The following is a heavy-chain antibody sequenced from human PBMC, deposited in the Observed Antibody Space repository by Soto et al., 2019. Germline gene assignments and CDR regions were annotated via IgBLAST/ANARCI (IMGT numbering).Heavy chain of an antibody. CDR2: IQSKIDGATT. V-gene: IGHV3-15*01. D-gene: IGHD3-3*02. CDR1: GFTFSSAW. J-gene: IGHJ6*02. CDR3: TTLALLYLGMDV. Sequence: PGGSLRLSCAVCGFTFSSAWISWVRQAPWKGLEWVGRIQSKIDGATTDYGTPVKGRFNISRDDSKNMLYLKMDSLKPEDAGIYYCTTLALLYLGMDVCGQGTTVTFCS.